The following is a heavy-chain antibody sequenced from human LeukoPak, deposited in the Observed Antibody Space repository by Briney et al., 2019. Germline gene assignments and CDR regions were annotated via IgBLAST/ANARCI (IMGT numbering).Heavy chain of an antibody. CDR2: IYYSGRS. CDR1: GVSISSTSYC. CDR3: AQSLGASTWFGNWFDP. D-gene: IGHD3-10*01. V-gene: IGHV4-39*01. J-gene: IGHJ5*02. Sequence: KPPETLSLTCTVSGVSISSTSYCWGWIRQPPGKGPEWIGSIYYSGRSYYNPSLKSRVTISVDTPKSQFSLKLSSVTAADTAVYYCAQSLGASTWFGNWFDPWGQGTLVTVSS.